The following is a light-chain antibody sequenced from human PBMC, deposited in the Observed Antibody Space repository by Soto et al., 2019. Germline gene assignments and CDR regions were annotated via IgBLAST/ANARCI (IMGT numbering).Light chain of an antibody. Sequence: IQLTQSPSSLSASVGDRVTITCRASQDISSYLAWYQQKPGEAAKLLIYAASTLQSGVPSRFSGSGSGTDFTLTISSLQPEDFATYYCLELNNYPLTFGGGTKVEIK. V-gene: IGKV1-9*01. CDR2: AAS. J-gene: IGKJ4*01. CDR3: LELNNYPLT. CDR1: QDISSY.